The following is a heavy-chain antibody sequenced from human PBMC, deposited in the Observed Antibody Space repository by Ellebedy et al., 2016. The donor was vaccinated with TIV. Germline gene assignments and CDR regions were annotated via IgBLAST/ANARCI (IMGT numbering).Heavy chain of an antibody. V-gene: IGHV3-30*18. CDR1: GFTFSSYG. J-gene: IGHJ4*02. Sequence: GESLKISCVASGFTFSSYGMHWVRQAPGKGPEWVAIISYDGTAKDYADSVKGRFTISRDNSKNTLYLQMNSLRAEDSAVYYCTKDKGTGGSCHDYWGQGTLVTVSS. CDR2: ISYDGTAK. D-gene: IGHD2-15*01. CDR3: TKDKGTGGSCHDY.